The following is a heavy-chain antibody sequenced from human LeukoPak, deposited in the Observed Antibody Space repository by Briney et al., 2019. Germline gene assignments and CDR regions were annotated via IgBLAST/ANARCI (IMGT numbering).Heavy chain of an antibody. J-gene: IGHJ5*02. CDR2: ISYDRSNK. V-gene: IGHV3-30*18. D-gene: IGHD3-9*01. CDR3: AKEVLRYSLNWFDP. CDR1: GFTFSSYG. Sequence: GGSLRLSCAASGFTFSSYGMHWVHQAPGKGLEWVAVISYDRSNKYYADSVKGRFTISRDNSKNTLYLQMNSLRAEDTAVYYCAKEVLRYSLNWFDPWGQGTLVTVSS.